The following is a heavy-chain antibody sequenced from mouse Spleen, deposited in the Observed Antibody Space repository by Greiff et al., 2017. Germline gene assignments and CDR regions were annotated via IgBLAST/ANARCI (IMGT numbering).Heavy chain of an antibody. V-gene: IGHV1-7*01. CDR1: GYTFTSYW. D-gene: IGHD2-4*01. CDR3: ARRYDYDGAWFAY. Sequence: VQLVESGAELAKPGASVKLSCKASGYTFTSYWMHWVKQRPGQGLEWIGYINPSSGYTKYNQKFKDKATLTADKSSSTAYMQLSSLTYEDSAVYYCARRYDYDGAWFAYWGQGTLVTVSA. CDR2: INPSSGYT. J-gene: IGHJ3*01.